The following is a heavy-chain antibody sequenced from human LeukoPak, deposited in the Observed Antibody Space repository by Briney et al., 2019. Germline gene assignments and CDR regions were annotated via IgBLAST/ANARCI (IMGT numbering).Heavy chain of an antibody. J-gene: IGHJ5*02. D-gene: IGHD6-19*01. CDR2: ISSSSSYI. CDR3: AKLNSSGWYRRWFDP. Sequence: KPGGSLRLSCAASGFTFSSYSMNWVRQAPGKGLEWVSSISSSSSYIYYADSVKGRFTISGDNSKNTLYLQMNSLRAEDTAVYYCAKLNSSGWYRRWFDPWGQGTLVTVSS. V-gene: IGHV3-21*04. CDR1: GFTFSSYS.